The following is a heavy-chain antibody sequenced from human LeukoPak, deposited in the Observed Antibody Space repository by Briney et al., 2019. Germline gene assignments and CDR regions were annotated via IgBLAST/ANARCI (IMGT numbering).Heavy chain of an antibody. CDR1: GGSISSSSYY. V-gene: IGHV4-39*01. Sequence: SETLSLTCTVSGGSISSSSYYWGWIRQPPGKGLEWIGSIYYSGSTYYNPSLKSRVTISVDTSKNQFSLKLSSVTAADTAVYYCARLGDYDSSGYYYDVWGQGTLVTASS. D-gene: IGHD3-22*01. J-gene: IGHJ4*02. CDR2: IYYSGST. CDR3: ARLGDYDSSGYYYDV.